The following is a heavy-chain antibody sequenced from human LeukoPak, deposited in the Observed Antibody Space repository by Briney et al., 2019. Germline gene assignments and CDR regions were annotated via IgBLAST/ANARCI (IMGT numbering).Heavy chain of an antibody. CDR3: AGYFARTGYYAEGFDI. J-gene: IGHJ3*02. CDR1: GFTFSSYA. Sequence: QTGGSLRLSCAASGFTFSSYAMHWVRQAPGKGLEWVAVISYDGSNKYYADSVKGRFTISRDNAKNSLFLQMNSLRAEDTAVYYCAGYFARTGYYAEGFDIWGQGTMVTVSS. V-gene: IGHV3-30-3*01. CDR2: ISYDGSNK. D-gene: IGHD3/OR15-3a*01.